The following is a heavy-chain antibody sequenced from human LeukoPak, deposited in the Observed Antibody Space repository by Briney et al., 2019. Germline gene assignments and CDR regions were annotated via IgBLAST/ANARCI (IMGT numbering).Heavy chain of an antibody. Sequence: SQTLSLTCTVSGGSISSGGYYWSWIRQHPGKGLEWIGYIYYSGSTYYNPSLKSRVTISVDTSKNQFSLKLSSVTAADTAVYYCARGITMVRGEEDFDYWGQGTLVTVSS. CDR2: IYYSGST. CDR3: ARGITMVRGEEDFDY. V-gene: IGHV4-31*03. J-gene: IGHJ4*02. CDR1: GGSISSGGYY. D-gene: IGHD3-10*01.